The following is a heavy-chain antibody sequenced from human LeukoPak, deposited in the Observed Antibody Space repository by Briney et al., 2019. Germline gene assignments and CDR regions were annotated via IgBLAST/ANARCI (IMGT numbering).Heavy chain of an antibody. CDR3: ARGTDYGSGSPTLDY. CDR2: INHSGST. CDR1: GGSFSGYY. V-gene: IGHV4-34*01. J-gene: IGHJ4*02. Sequence: PSEPLSLTCAVYGGSFSGYYWSWIRQPPGKGLEWIGEINHSGSTNYNPSLKSRVTISVDTSKNQFSLKLSSVTAADTAVYHCARGTDYGSGSPTLDYWGQGTLVTVSS. D-gene: IGHD3-10*01.